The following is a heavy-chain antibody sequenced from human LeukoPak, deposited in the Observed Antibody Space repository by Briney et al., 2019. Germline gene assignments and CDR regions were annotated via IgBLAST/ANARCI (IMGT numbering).Heavy chain of an antibody. CDR3: ARVYSSSWYGYFQH. D-gene: IGHD6-13*01. CDR1: GFTFSSYA. CDR2: ISYDGSNK. Sequence: GRSLRLSCAASGFTFSSYAMHWVRQAPGKGLEWVAVISYDGSNKYYADSVKGRFTISRDNSKNTLYLQMNSLRAEDTAVYYCARVYSSSWYGYFQHWGQGTLVTVSS. V-gene: IGHV3-30-3*01. J-gene: IGHJ1*01.